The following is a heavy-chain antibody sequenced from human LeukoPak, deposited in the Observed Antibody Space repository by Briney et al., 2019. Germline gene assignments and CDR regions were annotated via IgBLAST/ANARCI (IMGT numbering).Heavy chain of an antibody. CDR2: INPNSGGT. CDR1: GYTFTGYY. D-gene: IGHD3-10*01. CDR3: TRAPYYYGSGSSGWFDP. J-gene: IGHJ5*02. V-gene: IGHV1-2*02. Sequence: ASVKVSCKASGYTFTGYYMHWVRQAPGQGLEWMGWINPNSGGTNYAQQFQGRVTMTRATSISTAYMELSRLRSDDTAVYYCTRAPYYYGSGSSGWFDPWGQGTLVTVSS.